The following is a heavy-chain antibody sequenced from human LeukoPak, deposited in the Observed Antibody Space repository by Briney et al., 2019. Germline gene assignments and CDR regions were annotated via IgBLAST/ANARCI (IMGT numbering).Heavy chain of an antibody. CDR1: GGTFSSYA. CDR2: IIPIFVTA. CDR3: ARTIFGVVMDYYYYYYMDV. D-gene: IGHD3-3*01. J-gene: IGHJ6*03. V-gene: IGHV1-69*01. Sequence: SVKVSCKASGGTFSSYAISWVRQAPGQGLEWMGEIIPIFVTANYAQKFQGRVTITADESTSTAYMELSSLRSEDTAVYYCARTIFGVVMDYYYYYYMDVWGKGTTVTVSS.